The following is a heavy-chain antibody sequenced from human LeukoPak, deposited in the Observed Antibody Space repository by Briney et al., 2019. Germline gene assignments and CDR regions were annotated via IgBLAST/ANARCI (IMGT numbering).Heavy chain of an antibody. CDR2: ISAYNGNT. D-gene: IGHD5-18*01. CDR1: GYTFTSYG. V-gene: IGHV1-18*01. J-gene: IGHJ4*02. CDR3: ARGISYSYGYYFDY. Sequence: GASVKVSCKASGYTFTSYGISWVRQAPGQGLEWMGWISAYNGNTNYAQNLQGRATMTTDTSTSTAYMELRSLRSDDTAVYYCARGISYSYGYYFDYWGQGTLVTVSS.